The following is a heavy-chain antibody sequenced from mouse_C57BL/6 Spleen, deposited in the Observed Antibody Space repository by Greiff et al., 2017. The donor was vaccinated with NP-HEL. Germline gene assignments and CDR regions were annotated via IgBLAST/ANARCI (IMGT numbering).Heavy chain of an antibody. Sequence: EVQLQQSGPELVKPGDSVKISCKASGYSFTGYFMNWVMQSHGKSLEWIGRINPYNGDTFYNQKFKGKATLTVDKSSSTPHMELRSLTSEDSAVYYCAIRITTVVDWYFDVWGTRATVTVSS. V-gene: IGHV1-20*01. CDR2: INPYNGDT. CDR3: AIRITTVVDWYFDV. D-gene: IGHD1-1*01. CDR1: GYSFTGYF. J-gene: IGHJ1*03.